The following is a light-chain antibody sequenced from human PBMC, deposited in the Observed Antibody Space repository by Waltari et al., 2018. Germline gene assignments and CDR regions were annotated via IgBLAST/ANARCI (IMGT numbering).Light chain of an antibody. Sequence: ETVMTQSPATLSVSPGERATLSCRASQSVSSNLAWYQQKPGQAPRLLIHGASTRATGIPASFSGSGSGTEFTLTISSLQSEDFAVYYCQQRSNWPLTFGGGTKVEIK. CDR3: QQRSNWPLT. V-gene: IGKV3-15*01. J-gene: IGKJ4*01. CDR1: QSVSSN. CDR2: GAS.